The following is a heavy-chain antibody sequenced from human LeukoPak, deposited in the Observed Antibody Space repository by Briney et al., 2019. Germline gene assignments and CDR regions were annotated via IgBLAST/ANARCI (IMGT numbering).Heavy chain of an antibody. J-gene: IGHJ4*02. CDR3: VFPNYYDSSGYPFDY. D-gene: IGHD3-22*01. CDR1: GFTFSSYA. Sequence: GGSLRLSCAVSGFTFSSYAMSWVRPAPGKGLEWVSAISGSGGSTYYVDSVKGRFTISIDNSKNTLYLQMNSLRAEDTAVYYCVFPNYYDSSGYPFDYWGQGTLVTVSS. V-gene: IGHV3-23*02. CDR2: ISGSGGST.